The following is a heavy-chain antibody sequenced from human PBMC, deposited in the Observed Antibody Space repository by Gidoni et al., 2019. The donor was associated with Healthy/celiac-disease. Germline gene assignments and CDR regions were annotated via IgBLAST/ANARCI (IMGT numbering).Heavy chain of an antibody. V-gene: IGHV3-33*01. Sequence: QVQLVESGGGVVQPWRSLRLSCPESGFPFRRYGMHWVRQAPGKGLGWVAVIWYDGSNKYYADSVKGRFTISRDNSKNTLYLQMNSLRAEDTAVYYCAREAIAFEGANWFDPWGQGTLVTVSS. CDR1: GFPFRRYG. CDR2: IWYDGSNK. D-gene: IGHD3-16*01. CDR3: AREAIAFEGANWFDP. J-gene: IGHJ5*02.